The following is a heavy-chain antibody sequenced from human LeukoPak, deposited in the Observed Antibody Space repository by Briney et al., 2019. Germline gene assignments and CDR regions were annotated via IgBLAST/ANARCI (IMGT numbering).Heavy chain of an antibody. CDR3: AAGSYGYWFFDL. Sequence: SQTLSLTCTVSGGSISSGSYYWSWIRQPAGKGLEWIGRICTSGSTNYNPSLKSRVTISVDTSKNQFSLKLSSVTAADTAVYYCAAGSYGYWFFDLWGRGTLVTVSS. V-gene: IGHV4-61*02. CDR2: ICTSGST. CDR1: GGSISSGSYY. D-gene: IGHD1-26*01. J-gene: IGHJ2*01.